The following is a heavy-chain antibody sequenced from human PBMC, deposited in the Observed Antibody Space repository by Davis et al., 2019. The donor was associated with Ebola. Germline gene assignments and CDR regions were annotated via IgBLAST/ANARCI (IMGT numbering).Heavy chain of an antibody. CDR2: ISSSSSYI. Sequence: GGSLRLSCAASGFTFSSYSMNWVRQAPGKGLEWVSSISSSSSYIYYADSAKGRFTIPRDNAKNSLYLQMNSLRAEDTAVYYCARDNWNSFDYWGQGTLVTVSS. J-gene: IGHJ4*02. CDR3: ARDNWNSFDY. D-gene: IGHD1-20*01. CDR1: GFTFSSYS. V-gene: IGHV3-21*01.